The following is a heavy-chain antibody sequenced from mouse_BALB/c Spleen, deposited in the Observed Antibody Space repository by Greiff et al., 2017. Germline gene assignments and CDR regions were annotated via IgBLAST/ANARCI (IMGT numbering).Heavy chain of an antibody. V-gene: IGHV1-7*01. Sequence: QVQLKESGAELAKPGASVKMSCKASGYTFTSYWMHWVKQRPGQGLEWIGYINPSTGYTEYNQKFKDKATLTADKSSSTAYMQLSSLTSEDSAVYYCARNYYYGSSYGAYWGQGTLVTVSA. CDR1: GYTFTSYW. D-gene: IGHD1-1*01. J-gene: IGHJ3*01. CDR3: ARNYYYGSSYGAY. CDR2: INPSTGYT.